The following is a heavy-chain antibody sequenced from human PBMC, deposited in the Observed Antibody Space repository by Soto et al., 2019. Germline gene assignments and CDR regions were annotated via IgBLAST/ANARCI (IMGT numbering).Heavy chain of an antibody. CDR2: INAGNGNT. CDR3: ARAVAVAADFDY. CDR1: GYTFTRSG. V-gene: IGHV1-3*01. D-gene: IGHD6-19*01. Sequence: ASVKVSCKASGYTFTRSGISWVRQAPGQRLEWMGWINAGNGNTKYSQKFQGRVTITRDTSASTAYMELSSLRSEDTAVYYCARAVAVAADFDYWGQGTLVNVSS. J-gene: IGHJ4*02.